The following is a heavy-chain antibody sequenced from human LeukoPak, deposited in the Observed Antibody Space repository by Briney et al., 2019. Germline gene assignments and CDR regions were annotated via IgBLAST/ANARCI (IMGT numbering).Heavy chain of an antibody. CDR1: GFTFDDYA. CDR3: AKDTYSSSLTGFDY. Sequence: PGGSLRLSCAASGFTFDDYAMHWVRQVPGKGLEWVSGISWNSGSIGYADSVKGRFTISRDNAKNSLYLQMNSLRAEDTALYYCAKDTYSSSLTGFDYWGQGTLVTVSS. J-gene: IGHJ4*02. D-gene: IGHD6-6*01. V-gene: IGHV3-9*01. CDR2: ISWNSGSI.